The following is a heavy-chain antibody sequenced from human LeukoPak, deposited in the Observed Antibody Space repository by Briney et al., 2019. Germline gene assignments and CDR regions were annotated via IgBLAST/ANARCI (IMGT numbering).Heavy chain of an antibody. J-gene: IGHJ4*02. CDR1: GYIFTGYY. CDR3: ARGGVVVVAATDY. Sequence: ASVKVSCKASGYIFTGYYMHWVRQAPGQGLEWMGWINPNSGGTNYAQKFQGRVTMTRDTSISTAYMELSRLRSDDTAVYYCARGGVVVVAATDYWGQGTLVTVSS. D-gene: IGHD2-15*01. CDR2: INPNSGGT. V-gene: IGHV1-2*02.